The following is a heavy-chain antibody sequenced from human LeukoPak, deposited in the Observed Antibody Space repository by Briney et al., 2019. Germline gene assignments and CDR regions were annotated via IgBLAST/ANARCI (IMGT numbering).Heavy chain of an antibody. CDR2: ISYDGSNK. CDR3: ARDSPYSAVAGTLDY. Sequence: QTGGSLRLSCAASGFTFSSYAMHWVRQAPGKGLEWVAVISYDGSNKYYADSVKGRFTISRDNSKNTLYLQMNSLRAEDTAVYYCARDSPYSAVAGTLDYWGQGTLVTVSP. D-gene: IGHD6-19*01. CDR1: GFTFSSYA. V-gene: IGHV3-30-3*01. J-gene: IGHJ4*02.